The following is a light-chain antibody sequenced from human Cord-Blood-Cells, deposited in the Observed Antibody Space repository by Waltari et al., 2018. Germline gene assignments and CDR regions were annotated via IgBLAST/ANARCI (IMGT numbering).Light chain of an antibody. CDR1: SSNIGSNT. CDR2: GNN. Sequence: QSVLTQPPSASGTPGQRVTISCSGSSSNIGSNTVNLYQQLPGTAPKLLIYGNNQRPSGVPDRFSGSKSGTSASLAISGLQSEDEADYYCAAWDDSLNGWVFGGGTKLTVL. CDR3: AAWDDSLNGWV. J-gene: IGLJ3*02. V-gene: IGLV1-44*01.